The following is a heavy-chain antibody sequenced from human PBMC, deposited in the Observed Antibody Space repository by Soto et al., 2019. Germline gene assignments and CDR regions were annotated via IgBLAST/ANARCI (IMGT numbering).Heavy chain of an antibody. CDR1: GGSMSSSSYY. D-gene: IGHD3-3*01. J-gene: IGHJ6*02. V-gene: IGHV4-39*01. Sequence: SETLSLTCTVSGGSMSSSSYYWGCIRQPPGQGLEWIGSIYYSGSTYYNPYLKSRVTISVDTSKNQFSLKLSSVSGGDTAVYYRAAKYNYEFWSAYYYDYGMDVWRQGTRVTVSS. CDR2: IYYSGST. CDR3: AAKYNYEFWSAYYYDYGMDV.